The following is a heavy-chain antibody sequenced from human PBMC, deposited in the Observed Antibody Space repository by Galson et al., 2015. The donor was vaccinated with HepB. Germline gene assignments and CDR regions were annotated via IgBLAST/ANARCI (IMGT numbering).Heavy chain of an antibody. CDR1: GLTFSSHS. CDR2: ISTGTSAM. J-gene: IGHJ4*02. Sequence: SLRLSCAASGLTFSSHSMNWVRQAPGKGLEWVSHISTGTSAMYYADSVKGRFTISRDNAKNSLYLQMNSLRAEDTAVYYCARGPVGPPGIAVAGTDYWGQGTLVTVSS. D-gene: IGHD6-19*01. CDR3: ARGPVGPPGIAVAGTDY. V-gene: IGHV3-48*04.